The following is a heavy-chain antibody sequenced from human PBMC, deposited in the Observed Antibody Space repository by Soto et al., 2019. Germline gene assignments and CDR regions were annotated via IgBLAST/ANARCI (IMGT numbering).Heavy chain of an antibody. CDR3: ARGSLNYYDGSGYPGIDAFDI. CDR1: GYSFPGYA. V-gene: IGHV1-3*01. CDR2: INADNGNT. D-gene: IGHD3-22*01. Sequence: GASVKVSCKDSGYSFPGYAMHWVRQAPGQRLEWMGWINADNGNTKYSQKFQGRVTITTDTSTSTAYMELRSLRSDDTAVYYCARGSLNYYDGSGYPGIDAFDIWGQGTMVTVSS. J-gene: IGHJ3*02.